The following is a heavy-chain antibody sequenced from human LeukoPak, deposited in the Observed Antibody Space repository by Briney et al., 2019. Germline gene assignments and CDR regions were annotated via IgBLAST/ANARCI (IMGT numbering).Heavy chain of an antibody. Sequence: SVKVSCKASGGTFSSYAISWVRQAPGQGLEWMGGIIPIFGTANYAQKFQGRVTITADESTSTAYMELSSLRSEDTAVYYCAREGYSGSSAFDYWGQGTLVTVSS. CDR2: IIPIFGTA. CDR3: AREGYSGSSAFDY. CDR1: GGTFSSYA. J-gene: IGHJ4*02. V-gene: IGHV1-69*13. D-gene: IGHD1-26*01.